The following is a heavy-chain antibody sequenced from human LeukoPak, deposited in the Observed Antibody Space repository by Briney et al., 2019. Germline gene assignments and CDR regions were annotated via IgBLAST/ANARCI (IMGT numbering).Heavy chain of an antibody. Sequence: GGSLRLSCVASGFTFSSYGMHWVRQAPGKGLEWVAAIWYDGSNKYYVDSVKGRFTISRDNSKSTLYLQMNSLRAEDTAVYYCARGIGDGDHVREGAFQHWGPCTLVTVSS. CDR3: ARGIGDGDHVREGAFQH. D-gene: IGHD4-17*01. J-gene: IGHJ1*01. V-gene: IGHV3-33*01. CDR1: GFTFSSYG. CDR2: IWYDGSNK.